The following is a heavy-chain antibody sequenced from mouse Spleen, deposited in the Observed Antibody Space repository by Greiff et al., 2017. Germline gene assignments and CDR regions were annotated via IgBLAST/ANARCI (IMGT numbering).Heavy chain of an antibody. CDR3: ARSDGYGYDGPYFDV. D-gene: IGHD2-2*01. CDR1: GYTFTDYN. V-gene: IGHV1-18*01. Sequence: EVQLQQSGPELVKPGASVKIPCKASGYTFTDYNMDWVKQSHGKSLEWIGDINPNNGGTIYNQKFKGKATLTVDKSSSTAYMELRSLTSEDTAVYYCARSDGYGYDGPYFDVWGAGTTVTVSS. J-gene: IGHJ1*01. CDR2: INPNNGGT.